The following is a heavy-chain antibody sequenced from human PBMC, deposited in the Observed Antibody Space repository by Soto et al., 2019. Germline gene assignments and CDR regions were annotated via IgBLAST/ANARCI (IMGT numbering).Heavy chain of an antibody. J-gene: IGHJ4*02. CDR2: INAGNGNT. D-gene: IGHD2-15*01. V-gene: IGHV1-3*01. Sequence: RASVKVSCQAAGYTFTSYAMHWVRQAPGQRLEWMGWINAGNGNTKYSQKFQGRVTITRDTSASTAYMELSSLRSEDTAVYYCARDLGGWPDYWGQGTLVTVSS. CDR1: GYTFTSYA. CDR3: ARDLGGWPDY.